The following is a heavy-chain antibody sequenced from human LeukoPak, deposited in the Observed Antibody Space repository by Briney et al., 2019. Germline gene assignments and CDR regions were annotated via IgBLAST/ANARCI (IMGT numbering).Heavy chain of an antibody. CDR1: GYTFTRYD. V-gene: IGHV1-8*01. CDR3: ARGLQAAAGTIDY. Sequence: DSVKVSCKASGYTFTRYDINWVRQATGQGLEWMGWMNPNSGNTGYAQKFQGRVTMTRNTSISTAYMELSSLRSEDTAVYYCARGLQAAAGTIDYWGQGTLVTVSS. CDR2: MNPNSGNT. D-gene: IGHD6-13*01. J-gene: IGHJ4*02.